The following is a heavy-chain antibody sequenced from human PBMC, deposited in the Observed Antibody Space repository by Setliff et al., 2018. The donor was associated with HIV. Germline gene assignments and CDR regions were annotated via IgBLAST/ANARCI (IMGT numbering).Heavy chain of an antibody. CDR2: IYHSGNT. J-gene: IGHJ3*01. Sequence: SETLSLTWRVSGDSISSDFYWGWIRQPPGKGLEWIASIYHSGNTYYMPSLQSRVTISVDMSKNQFSLKLNSVTAADTAVYYCARGEACGGGCHYAFELWGRGTMVTVSS. CDR1: GDSISSDFY. CDR3: ARGEACGGGCHYAFEL. D-gene: IGHD2-21*02. V-gene: IGHV4-38-2*02.